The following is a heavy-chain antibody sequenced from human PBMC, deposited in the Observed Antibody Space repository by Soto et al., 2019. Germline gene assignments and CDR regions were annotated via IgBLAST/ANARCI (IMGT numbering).Heavy chain of an antibody. V-gene: IGHV3-30*18. J-gene: IGHJ4*02. Sequence: QVQLVESGGGVVQPGRSLRLSCAASGFTFSSYGMHWVRQAPGKGLEWVAVISYDGSNKYYADSVKGRFTISRDNSKNTLYLQMNSLRAEDTAVYYCAKDVGSSWSLDYWGQGTLVTVSS. CDR2: ISYDGSNK. CDR1: GFTFSSYG. CDR3: AKDVGSSWSLDY. D-gene: IGHD6-13*01.